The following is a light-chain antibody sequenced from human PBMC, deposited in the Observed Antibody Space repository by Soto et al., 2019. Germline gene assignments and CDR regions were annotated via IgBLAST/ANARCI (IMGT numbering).Light chain of an antibody. CDR3: QQYYSTPT. Sequence: IVMTHSLDSLAVSLGERATINCKSSQSVLYSSNNKNYLAWYQQKPGQPPKLLIYWASTRESRVPDRFSGSGSGTDFTLTISSLHAEDVAVYYCQQYYSTPTFGQGTKVDIK. CDR1: QSVLYSSNNKNY. J-gene: IGKJ1*01. V-gene: IGKV4-1*01. CDR2: WAS.